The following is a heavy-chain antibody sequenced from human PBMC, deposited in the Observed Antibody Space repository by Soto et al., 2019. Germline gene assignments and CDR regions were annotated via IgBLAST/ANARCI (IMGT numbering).Heavy chain of an antibody. Sequence: QEQLVQSGAEVKKPGASVKISCKAHGYTFTTSYVNWVRQAPGQGLEWMGIILPSSGSTSYAQNFQGRVTMTRDTSTSTVYMELTSLRIEDTAVYYCARARGYSFGLPQTWFDPWGQGTRVTVSS. CDR1: GYTFTTSY. D-gene: IGHD5-12*01. CDR2: ILPSSGST. V-gene: IGHV1-46*01. J-gene: IGHJ5*02. CDR3: ARARGYSFGLPQTWFDP.